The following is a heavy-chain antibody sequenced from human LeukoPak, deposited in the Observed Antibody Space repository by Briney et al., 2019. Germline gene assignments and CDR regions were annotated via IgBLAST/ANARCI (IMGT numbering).Heavy chain of an antibody. CDR2: IYYSGST. CDR3: ARGASSGWYRGTHIDY. J-gene: IGHJ4*02. Sequence: SETLSLTCTVSGGSISSGGYYWSWIRQHPGKGLEWIGYIYYSGSTYYNPSLKSRVTISVDTSKNQFSLKLSSVTAADTAVYYCARGASSGWYRGTHIDYWGQGTLVTVSS. V-gene: IGHV4-31*03. CDR1: GGSISSGGYY. D-gene: IGHD6-19*01.